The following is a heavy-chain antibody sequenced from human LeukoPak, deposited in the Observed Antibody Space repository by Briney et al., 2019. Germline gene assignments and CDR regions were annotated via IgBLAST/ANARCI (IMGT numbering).Heavy chain of an antibody. J-gene: IGHJ4*02. Sequence: PGGSLRLSCAASGFTFSSYAMSWVRQAPGKGLEWVSAISGSGGSTYYADSVKGRFTISRDNSKNTLYLQMNSLRAEDTAVYYCAKSGDRLWFGELLKREYYFDYWGQGTLVTVSS. CDR3: AKSGDRLWFGELLKREYYFDY. V-gene: IGHV3-23*01. CDR2: ISGSGGST. CDR1: GFTFSSYA. D-gene: IGHD3-10*01.